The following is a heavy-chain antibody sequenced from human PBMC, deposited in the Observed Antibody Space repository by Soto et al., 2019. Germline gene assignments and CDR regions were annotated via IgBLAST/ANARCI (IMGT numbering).Heavy chain of an antibody. CDR3: ASVTTIWSN. CDR1: GYSSSNYY. D-gene: IGHD2-21*02. Sequence: QIQVVQYGAEVKEPGASVKVSCMASGYSSSNYYTHWVRQAPGQGLEWMGIVNPNGASTNYAQRFQGRVTLTRDTSTNTDYMELSRLTSDDTAVYLCASVTTIWSNWGQGTLVTVSS. V-gene: IGHV1-46*01. CDR2: VNPNGAST. J-gene: IGHJ4*02.